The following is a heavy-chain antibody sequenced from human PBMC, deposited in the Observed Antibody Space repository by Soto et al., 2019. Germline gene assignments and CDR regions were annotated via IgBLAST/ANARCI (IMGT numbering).Heavy chain of an antibody. CDR3: ARYIPGVRYYGMDV. D-gene: IGHD2-2*01. CDR1: GFTFSSYG. J-gene: IGHJ6*02. Sequence: GGSLRLSCAASGFTFSSYGMHWVRQAPGKGLEWVAVIWEDGSNKYYADSVKGRFTISRDNSRNTLFLEMYSLRAEDTAVYYCARYIPGVRYYGMDVWGQGTTITVSS. V-gene: IGHV3-33*01. CDR2: IWEDGSNK.